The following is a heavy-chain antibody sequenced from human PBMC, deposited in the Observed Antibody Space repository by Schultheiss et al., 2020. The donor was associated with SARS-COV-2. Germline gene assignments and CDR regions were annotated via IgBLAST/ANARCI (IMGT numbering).Heavy chain of an antibody. CDR3: ARLFNYDFWSGYSFDY. J-gene: IGHJ4*02. Sequence: GSLRLSCAVYGGSFSGYYWSWIRQPPGKGLEWVGYISYSGSTNYNPSLKSRVTISVDTSKNQFSLKLSSVTAADTAVYYCARLFNYDFWSGYSFDYWGQGTLVTVSS. D-gene: IGHD3-3*01. V-gene: IGHV4-59*08. CDR1: GGSFSGYY. CDR2: ISYSGST.